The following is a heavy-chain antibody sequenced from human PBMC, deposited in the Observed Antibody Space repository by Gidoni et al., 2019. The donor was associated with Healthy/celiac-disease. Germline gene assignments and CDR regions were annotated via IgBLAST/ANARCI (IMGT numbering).Heavy chain of an antibody. CDR2: IYHSGST. V-gene: IGHV4-38-2*02. D-gene: IGHD2-21*02. CDR3: ARDGLPPGRGDVGTDY. J-gene: IGHJ4*02. CDR1: GYSISSGYY. Sequence: QVQLQESGPGLVKPSETLSLTCTVSGYSISSGYYWGWIRQPPGKGLEWIGSIYHSGSTYYNPSLKSRVTISVDTSKNQFSLKLSSVTAADTAVYYCARDGLPPGRGDVGTDYWGQGTLVTVSS.